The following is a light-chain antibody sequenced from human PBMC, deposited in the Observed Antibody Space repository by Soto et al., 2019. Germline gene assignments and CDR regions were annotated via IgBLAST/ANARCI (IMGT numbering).Light chain of an antibody. CDR2: GAS. CDR1: QSVSSSY. CDR3: QQYGSSPRT. Sequence: DIVLTQSPGTLSLSPGERVTLSCRASQSVSSSYLAWYQQKPGQAPRLLIYGASSRATGIPDRFSGSGSGTDFTLTISRLEPEDFAVYYCQQYGSSPRTFGQGTKVDIK. J-gene: IGKJ1*01. V-gene: IGKV3-20*01.